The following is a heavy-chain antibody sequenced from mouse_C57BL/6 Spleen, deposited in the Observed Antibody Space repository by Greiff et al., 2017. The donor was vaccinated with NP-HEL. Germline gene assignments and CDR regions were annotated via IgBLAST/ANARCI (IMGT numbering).Heavy chain of an antibody. V-gene: IGHV5-12*01. CDR1: GFTFSDYY. Sequence: EVKLVESGGGLVQPGGSLKLSCAASGFTFSDYYMYWVRQTPEKRLEWVAYISNGGGSTYYPDTVKGRFTISSDNAKNTLYLQMSRLKSEDTAMYYCARRSIVTTDWYFDVWGTWTTVTVAS. D-gene: IGHD2-5*01. CDR3: ARRSIVTTDWYFDV. CDR2: ISNGGGST. J-gene: IGHJ1*03.